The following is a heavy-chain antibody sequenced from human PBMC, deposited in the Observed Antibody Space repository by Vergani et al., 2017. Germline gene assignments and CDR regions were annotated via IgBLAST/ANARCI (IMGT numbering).Heavy chain of an antibody. Sequence: QVQLQESGPGLVKPSETLSLTCAVSGFSIDNGYYWDWIRQPPGKGLEWIGSIYHSGSTYYNTSLKSRVSISVDTSKNQFSLKLNSVTAADTAVYYCARGSRAEGGSGPDKWGQGTLVTVSS. J-gene: IGHJ4*02. V-gene: IGHV4-38-2*01. D-gene: IGHD6-13*01. CDR3: ARGSRAEGGSGPDK. CDR2: IYHSGST. CDR1: GFSIDNGYY.